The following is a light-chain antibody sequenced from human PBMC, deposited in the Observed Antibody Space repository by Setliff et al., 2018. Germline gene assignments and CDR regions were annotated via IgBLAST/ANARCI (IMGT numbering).Light chain of an antibody. CDR2: DVT. V-gene: IGLV2-14*01. CDR1: SSDVGGYNY. Sequence: QSVLTQPASVSGSPGQSITISCTGTSSDVGGYNYVSWYQQHPGKAPKLMIYDVTKWPSGVSNRFSGSKSGNTASLAISGLQAEDEADYYCQSYDISLSGYVFGTGT. CDR3: QSYDISLSGYV. J-gene: IGLJ1*01.